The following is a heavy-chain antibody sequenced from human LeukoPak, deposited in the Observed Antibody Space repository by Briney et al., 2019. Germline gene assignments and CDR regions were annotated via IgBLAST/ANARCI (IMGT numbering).Heavy chain of an antibody. D-gene: IGHD3-3*01. V-gene: IGHV1-18*01. CDR1: GYTFTSYG. Sequence: ASVKVSCTASGYTFTSYGISWVRQAPGQGLEWMGWISAYNGNTNYAQKLQGRVTMTTDTSTSTAYMELRSLRSDDTAVYYCARAFWSGYYVAFDIWGQGTMVTVSS. CDR2: ISAYNGNT. CDR3: ARAFWSGYYVAFDI. J-gene: IGHJ3*02.